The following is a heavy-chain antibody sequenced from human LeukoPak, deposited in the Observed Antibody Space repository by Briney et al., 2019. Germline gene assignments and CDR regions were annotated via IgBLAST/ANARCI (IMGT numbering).Heavy chain of an antibody. J-gene: IGHJ4*02. D-gene: IGHD3-10*01. CDR2: IFYTGST. V-gene: IGHV4-59*01. Sequence: SETLSLTCTVSGGSISSYYWSWIRQPPGKGLEWIGHIFYTGSTNYNPSLKSRVTISVDTSKNQFSLKLSSVTAADTAVYYCARAPRSRGSGMDYWGQGTLVTVSS. CDR3: ARAPRSRGSGMDY. CDR1: GGSISSYY.